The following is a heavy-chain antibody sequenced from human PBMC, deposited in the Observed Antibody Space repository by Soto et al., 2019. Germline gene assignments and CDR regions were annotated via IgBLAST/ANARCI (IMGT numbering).Heavy chain of an antibody. CDR1: GFTVSSNF. V-gene: IGHV3-66*01. CDR2: IFPGGST. CDR3: AGRALTHACVDY. J-gene: IGHJ4*02. D-gene: IGHD1-26*01. Sequence: EVQLMESGGGLVQPGGSLRLSCAASGFTVSSNFMNWVRQAPGKGLEWLPVIFPGGSTYYADSMKGRFTISRDISKNRVFLQMNSLRAEDTAVYFCAGRALTHACVDYWGQGTLVTVSS.